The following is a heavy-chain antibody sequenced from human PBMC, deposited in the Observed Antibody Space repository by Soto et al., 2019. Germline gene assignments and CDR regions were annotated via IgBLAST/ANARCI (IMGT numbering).Heavy chain of an antibody. J-gene: IGHJ6*02. CDR1: CGSISYYY. CDR2: IYYSGST. D-gene: IGHD6-13*01. Sequence: PSETLSLTCAFSCGSISYYYWSWIRQPPGKGLEWIGYIYYSGSTNYNPSLKSRVTISVDTSKNHFFLKLTSVTAADTAVYYCARVRSSSWSFDYGLDVWGQGTTVTVSS. CDR3: ARVRSSSWSFDYGLDV. V-gene: IGHV4-59*01.